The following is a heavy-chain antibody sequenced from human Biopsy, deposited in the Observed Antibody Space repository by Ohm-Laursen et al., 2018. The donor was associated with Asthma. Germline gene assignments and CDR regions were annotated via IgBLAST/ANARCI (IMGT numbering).Heavy chain of an antibody. Sequence: SLRLSCTASGFTFDDYAVHWVRQAPGKGLEWVSGVSWNSGSIDYADSVKGRFTISRDNAKNSLYLQMNSLRGADTALYYCVKDIRLQLWGFDSWGQGTLVTVSS. CDR3: VKDIRLQLWGFDS. J-gene: IGHJ4*02. CDR2: VSWNSGSI. CDR1: GFTFDDYA. V-gene: IGHV3-9*01. D-gene: IGHD6-13*01.